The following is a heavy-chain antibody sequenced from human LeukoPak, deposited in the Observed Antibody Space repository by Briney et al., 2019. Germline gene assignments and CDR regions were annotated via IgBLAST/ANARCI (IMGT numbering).Heavy chain of an antibody. D-gene: IGHD6-19*01. CDR3: ARDNAAAVAGTNFDY. J-gene: IGHJ4*02. CDR1: GYTFTSYG. V-gene: IGHV1-18*01. CDR2: ISAYNGNT. Sequence: ASVKVSCKASGYTFTSYGIGWVRQAPGQGLEWMGWISAYNGNTNYAQKLQGRVTMTTDTSTSTAYMNLRSLRSDDTAVYYCARDNAAAVAGTNFDYWGQGTLVTVSS.